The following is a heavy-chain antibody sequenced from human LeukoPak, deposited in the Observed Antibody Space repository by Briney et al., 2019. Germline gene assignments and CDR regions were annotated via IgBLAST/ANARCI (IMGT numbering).Heavy chain of an antibody. V-gene: IGHV1-58*02. CDR2: IIVGSGKT. CDR1: GFTFSNSA. D-gene: IGHD6-13*01. Sequence: ASVKVSCKASGFTFSNSAIQWVRQARGQRLEWIGWIIVGSGKTHYAQNLQERITITRDMSTNTAYMELSSLRSEDTAVYYCAREARVAAAGTAGINFDYWGQGTLVTVSS. CDR3: AREARVAAAGTAGINFDY. J-gene: IGHJ4*02.